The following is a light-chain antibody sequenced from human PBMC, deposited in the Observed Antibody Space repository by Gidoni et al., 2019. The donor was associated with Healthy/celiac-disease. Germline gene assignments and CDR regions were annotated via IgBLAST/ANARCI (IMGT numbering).Light chain of an antibody. Sequence: EIVMTQSPATLPVSPGERATLSCRASQSVSSNLAWYQQKPGQAPRLLNYGASTRATGIPVRFSGSGSGTEFTLAISSLQSEDFAVYYCQQYNNWPPYTFGQGTKLEIK. J-gene: IGKJ2*01. CDR3: QQYNNWPPYT. V-gene: IGKV3-15*01. CDR2: GAS. CDR1: QSVSSN.